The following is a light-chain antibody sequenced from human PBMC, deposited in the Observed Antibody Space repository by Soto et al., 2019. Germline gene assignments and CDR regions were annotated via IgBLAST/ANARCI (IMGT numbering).Light chain of an antibody. V-gene: IGKV3-20*01. CDR3: QQYGSSRWT. J-gene: IGKJ1*01. CDR1: QSVSSSY. Sequence: EIVLTQSPGTLSLSPGERATLSCRASQSVSSSYLAWYQQKPGQAPRLLIYGASSGATGIPDRFSGSGSGTDFTLTISRLEPEDFAVHYCQQYGSSRWTFGQGTKVDIK. CDR2: GAS.